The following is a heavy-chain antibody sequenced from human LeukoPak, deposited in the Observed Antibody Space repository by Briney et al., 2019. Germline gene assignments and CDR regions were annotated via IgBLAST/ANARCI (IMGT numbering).Heavy chain of an antibody. V-gene: IGHV1-69*05. J-gene: IGHJ4*02. CDR3: ARGYTDTAHEN. D-gene: IGHD5-18*01. CDR1: GGTFSSYA. CDR2: IIPIFGTA. Sequence: SSVKVSCKASGGTFSSYAISWVRQAPGQGLEWMGGIIPIFGTANYAQKFQGRVTITTDESTSTAYMELSRPRSEDTAVYYCARGYTDTAHENWGQGTLVTASS.